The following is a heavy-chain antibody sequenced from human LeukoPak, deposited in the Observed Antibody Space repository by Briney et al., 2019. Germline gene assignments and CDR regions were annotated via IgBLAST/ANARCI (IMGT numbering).Heavy chain of an antibody. CDR3: ARDPNGDYFDDAFDI. V-gene: IGHV1-18*01. CDR2: ISAYNGNT. J-gene: IGHJ3*02. D-gene: IGHD4-17*01. Sequence: ASVKVSCKASGYTFTSYGISWVRQAPGQGLEWMGWISAYNGNTNYAQKLQGRVTMTTDTSTSAAYMELRSLRSEDTAVYYCARDPNGDYFDDAFDIWSQGTMVTVSS. CDR1: GYTFTSYG.